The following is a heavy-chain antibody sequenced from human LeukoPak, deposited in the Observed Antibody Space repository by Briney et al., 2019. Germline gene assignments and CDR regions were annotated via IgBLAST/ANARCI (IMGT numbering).Heavy chain of an antibody. CDR3: ARGIQRNWFDP. CDR2: IRNKANSYTT. Sequence: PGGSLRLSCAASGFTFSAYAIDWVRQAPGKGLEWVGRIRNKANSYTTEFAASVKGRFTISRDDSKNSLYLQMNSLKTEDTAVYYCARGIQRNWFDPWGQGTLVTVSS. D-gene: IGHD1-1*01. J-gene: IGHJ5*02. CDR1: GFTFSAYA. V-gene: IGHV3-72*01.